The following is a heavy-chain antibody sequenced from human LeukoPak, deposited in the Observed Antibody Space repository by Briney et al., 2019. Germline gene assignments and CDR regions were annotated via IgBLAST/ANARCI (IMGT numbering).Heavy chain of an antibody. CDR2: ISDDGNNK. CDR3: ASVDDLDAFAM. J-gene: IGHJ3*02. CDR1: GFTFSSYG. V-gene: IGHV3-30*03. Sequence: GSLRLSCAASGFTFSSYGMHWVRQAPGKELEWVAVISDDGNNKYYADSVKGRFTISRDNSKNTLYLQMNSLRGEDTAVYYCASVDDLDAFAMWGQGTMVTVSS. D-gene: IGHD5-12*01.